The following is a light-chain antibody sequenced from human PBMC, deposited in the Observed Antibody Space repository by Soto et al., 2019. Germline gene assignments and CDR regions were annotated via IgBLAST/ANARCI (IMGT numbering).Light chain of an antibody. V-gene: IGLV2-14*01. J-gene: IGLJ1*01. CDR2: EVS. CDR3: SSYTTTSSSYV. CDR1: SSDVGDYNY. Sequence: HSALTHPASVSRYPGQSISIPCTGTSSDVGDYNYVSLYQQQPRKGHKLMIFEVSNRRCGVSNRFSGSKSGNTASLTISGLQAEDEAVYYCSSYTTTSSSYVFGTGTKVTVL.